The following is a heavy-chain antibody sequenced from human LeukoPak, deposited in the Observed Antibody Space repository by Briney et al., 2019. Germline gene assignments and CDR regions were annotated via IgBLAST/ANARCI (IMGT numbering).Heavy chain of an antibody. Sequence: SETLSLTCTVSGGSISSYYWSWIRQPPGKGLEWIGYIYYSGSTNYNPSLKSRVTISVDTSKNQFSLKLSSVTAADTAVYYCAGDRISSGLDYWGQGTLVTVSS. CDR2: IYYSGST. CDR3: AGDRISSGLDY. J-gene: IGHJ4*02. V-gene: IGHV4-59*01. CDR1: GGSISSYY. D-gene: IGHD6-19*01.